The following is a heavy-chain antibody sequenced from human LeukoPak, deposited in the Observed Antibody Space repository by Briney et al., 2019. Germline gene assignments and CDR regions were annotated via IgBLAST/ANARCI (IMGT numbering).Heavy chain of an antibody. V-gene: IGHV1-46*01. CDR3: AKSGGNSDY. Sequence: ASVKVSCKASGYTVTSYYMHWVRQAPGQGLEWMGILNPSGGSTSYAQKFQGRATLTRATSTSTVYMELSSLRSEDTAVYYCAKSGGNSDYWGQGTLVTVSS. D-gene: IGHD4-23*01. CDR1: GYTVTSYY. J-gene: IGHJ4*02. CDR2: LNPSGGST.